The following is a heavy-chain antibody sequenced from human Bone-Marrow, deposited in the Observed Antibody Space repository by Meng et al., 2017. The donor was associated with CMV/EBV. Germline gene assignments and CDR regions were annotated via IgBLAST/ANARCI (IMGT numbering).Heavy chain of an antibody. CDR3: ARRGVEVNFDY. D-gene: IGHD5-24*01. Sequence: SETLSLTCTVSGGSISSGGYYWNWIRQPPGKGLEWIGYIYYSGSTNYSPSLKSRVTISVDTSKNQFSLKLSSVTAADTAMYYCARRGVEVNFDYWGQGSLVTVYS. J-gene: IGHJ4*02. CDR1: GGSISSGGYY. V-gene: IGHV4-61*08. CDR2: IYYSGST.